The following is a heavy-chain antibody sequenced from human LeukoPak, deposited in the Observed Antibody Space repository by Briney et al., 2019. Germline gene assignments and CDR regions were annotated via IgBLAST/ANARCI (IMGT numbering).Heavy chain of an antibody. CDR2: ISAYNGNT. D-gene: IGHD3-3*01. CDR3: ARDRIWSGYYSGDY. Sequence: ASVKVSCKASGYTFTSYGISWVRQAPGQGLEWMGWISAYNGNTNYAQKLQGRFTMTTDTSASTAYMELRSLRSDDTAVYYCARDRIWSGYYSGDYWGQGTLVTVSS. CDR1: GYTFTSYG. J-gene: IGHJ4*02. V-gene: IGHV1-18*01.